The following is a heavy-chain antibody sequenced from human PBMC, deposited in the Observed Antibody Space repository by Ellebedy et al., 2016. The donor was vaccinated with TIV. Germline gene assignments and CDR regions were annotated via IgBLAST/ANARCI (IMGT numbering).Heavy chain of an antibody. CDR3: AKHLFYVPGSYCFDH. CDR2: TFPGGST. V-gene: IGHV3-66*04. D-gene: IGHD3-10*01. Sequence: PGGSLRLSCAASGFTFSSYSMSWVRQAPGKGLEWVSATFPGGSTYYAASVKGRFTISRDNSKNTVYLQMNSLRAEDTAIYYCAKHLFYVPGSYCFDHWGQGTLVSVS. J-gene: IGHJ4*02. CDR1: GFTFSSYS.